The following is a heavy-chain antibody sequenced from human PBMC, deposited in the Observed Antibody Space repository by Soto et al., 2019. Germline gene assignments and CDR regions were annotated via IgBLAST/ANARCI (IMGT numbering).Heavy chain of an antibody. CDR2: IYYSGST. J-gene: IGHJ3*02. CDR1: GGSISSYY. V-gene: IGHV4-59*08. D-gene: IGHD2-15*01. CDR3: ARHSDGMGYCSGGRCYSPYAFDI. Sequence: PSETLSLTCTVSGGSISSYYWSWIRQPPGKGLEWIGYIYYSGSTNYNPSLKSRVTISVDTSKNQFSLKLSSVTAADTAVYYCARHSDGMGYCSGGRCYSPYAFDIWGQGTMVTVSS.